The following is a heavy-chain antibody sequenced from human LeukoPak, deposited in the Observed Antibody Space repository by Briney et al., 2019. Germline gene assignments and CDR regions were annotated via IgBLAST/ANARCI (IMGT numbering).Heavy chain of an antibody. J-gene: IGHJ6*03. CDR2: ISYDGSNK. D-gene: IGHD5-12*01. V-gene: IGHV3-30-3*01. Sequence: GGSLRLSCAASGFTFSSYAMHWVRQAPGKGLEWVAVISYDGSNKYYADSVKGRFTISRDNSKNTLYLQMNSLRAEDTAVYYCARGDGATTNYYYYYMDVWGKGTTVTVSS. CDR1: GFTFSSYA. CDR3: ARGDGATTNYYYYYMDV.